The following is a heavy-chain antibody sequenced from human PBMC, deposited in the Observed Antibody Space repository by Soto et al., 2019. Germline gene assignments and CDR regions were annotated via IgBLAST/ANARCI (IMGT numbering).Heavy chain of an antibody. CDR3: AKVHDSSGEDDGTPYYNYNMDV. V-gene: IGHV1-46*01. D-gene: IGHD3-22*01. CDR2: IDPSGGST. Sequence: GASVKVSCKAFGYTFIRYYMHWVRQAPGQGLEWMGIIDPSGGSTTYAQKFQGRVTMTRDTSATTVYMELSSLRSEDTAVYYCAKVHDSSGEDDGTPYYNYNMDVWGQGTTVTVSS. CDR1: GYTFIRYY. J-gene: IGHJ6*02.